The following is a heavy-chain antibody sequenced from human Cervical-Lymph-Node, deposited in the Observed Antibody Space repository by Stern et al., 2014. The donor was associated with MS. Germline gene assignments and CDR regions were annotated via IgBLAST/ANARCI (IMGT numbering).Heavy chain of an antibody. D-gene: IGHD1-26*01. J-gene: IGHJ4*02. CDR1: GDTFSSYA. V-gene: IGHV1-69*06. Sequence: QVQLVQSGAEVKKPGSSVKVSCKASGDTFSSYAINWVRQVPGQGLEWMGGITPVFGTTNNAQKFQGRVTIAADKSTNAACMELMTLRSEDTAVYYCARGGGLVGYFDYWGQGTLVSVSS. CDR2: ITPVFGTT. CDR3: ARGGGLVGYFDY.